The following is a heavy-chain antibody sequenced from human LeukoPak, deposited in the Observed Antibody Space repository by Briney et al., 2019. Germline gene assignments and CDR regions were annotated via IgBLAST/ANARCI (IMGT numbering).Heavy chain of an antibody. CDR1: AFTFSSYA. V-gene: IGHV3-23*01. CDR3: AKGNGDYTLDY. Sequence: GGSLRLSCAASAFTFSSYAMSWVRQAPGKGRGWVSAISGSGGSTYYADSVKGRFTISRDNSKNTLYLQMNSLRAEDTAVYYCAKGNGDYTLDYWGQGTLVTVSS. J-gene: IGHJ4*02. D-gene: IGHD4-17*01. CDR2: ISGSGGST.